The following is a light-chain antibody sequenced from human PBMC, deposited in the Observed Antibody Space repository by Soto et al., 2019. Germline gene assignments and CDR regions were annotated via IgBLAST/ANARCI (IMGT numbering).Light chain of an antibody. V-gene: IGKV3-20*01. J-gene: IGKJ5*01. CDR3: LQYGSSPHT. CDR2: GAS. CDR1: QSVSSNY. Sequence: DTVLTQSPGTLSLSPGERATLSCRASQSVSSNYLAWFQQKPGQAPRLXSSGASNRASDIPDRVSGSGSWTEFTLTISRLEPEDFEVYYCLQYGSSPHTFGQGTRLEIK.